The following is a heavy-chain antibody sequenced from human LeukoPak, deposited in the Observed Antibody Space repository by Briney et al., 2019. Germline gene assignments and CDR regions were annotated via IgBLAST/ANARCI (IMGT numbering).Heavy chain of an antibody. J-gene: IGHJ6*02. CDR1: GGSFSGYY. CDR3: ARRAATRSYGMDV. V-gene: IGHV4-34*01. CDR2: INHSGST. D-gene: IGHD6-25*01. Sequence: SETLSLTCAVYGGSFSGYYWSWIRQPPGKGLEWIGEINHSGSTNYNPSLKSRVTISVDTSKNQFSLKLSSVTAADTAVYYCARRAATRSYGMDVRGQGTTVTVSS.